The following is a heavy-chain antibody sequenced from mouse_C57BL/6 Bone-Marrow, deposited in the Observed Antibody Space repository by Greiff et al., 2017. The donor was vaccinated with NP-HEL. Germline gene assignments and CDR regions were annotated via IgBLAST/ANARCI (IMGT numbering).Heavy chain of an antibody. Sequence: QVQLKQPGAELVKPGASVKLSCKASGYTFTSYCMHWVKQRPGQGLEWIGMIHPNSGSTNYNEKFKSKATLTVDKSSRTAYMQLSSLTSEDSAVYYCIVTTVGYYFDYWGQGTTLTVSS. V-gene: IGHV1-64*01. D-gene: IGHD1-1*01. CDR2: IHPNSGST. J-gene: IGHJ2*01. CDR3: IVTTVGYYFDY. CDR1: GYTFTSYC.